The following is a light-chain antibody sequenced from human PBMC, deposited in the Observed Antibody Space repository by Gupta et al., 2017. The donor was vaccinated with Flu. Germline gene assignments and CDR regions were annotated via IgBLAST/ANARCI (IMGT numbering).Light chain of an antibody. CDR2: KAS. Sequence: DIQMTQSPSTLSASVGDRVTITCRASQSISNWLAWYQQKPGKAPKLLIYKASSLESGVPSRFSGSGSGTEFTLTISSLQPDDFATYYCQPYNSSFGQGTKLEIK. J-gene: IGKJ2*01. CDR3: QPYNSS. CDR1: QSISNW. V-gene: IGKV1-5*03.